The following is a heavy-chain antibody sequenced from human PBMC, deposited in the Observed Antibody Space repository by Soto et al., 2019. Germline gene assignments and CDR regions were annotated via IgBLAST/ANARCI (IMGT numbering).Heavy chain of an antibody. D-gene: IGHD5-18*01. J-gene: IGHJ5*02. CDR2: INPSGGST. V-gene: IGHV1-46*03. CDR1: GYTFTSYY. CDR3: ARVYPSDTRYGYVGNNWFDP. Sequence: ASVNVSCKASGYTFTSYYMHWVRQAPGQGLEWMGIINPSGGSTSYAQKFQGRVTMTRDTSTSTVYMELSSLRSEDTAVYYCARVYPSDTRYGYVGNNWFDPWGQGTLVTVSS.